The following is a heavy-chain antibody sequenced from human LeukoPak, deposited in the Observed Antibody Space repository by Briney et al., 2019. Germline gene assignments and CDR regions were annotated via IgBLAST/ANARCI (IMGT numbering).Heavy chain of an antibody. CDR2: IYYSGST. J-gene: IGHJ3*02. CDR3: ARDRSRDAFDI. V-gene: IGHV4-31*03. CDR1: GGSISSGGYY. Sequence: SETLSLTCTVSGGSISSGGYYWSWIRQHPGKGLEWIGYIYYSGSTYYNPSLKSRVTISVDTSKNQFSLKLSSVTAADTAVYYCARDRSRDAFDIWAKGQWSPSLQ.